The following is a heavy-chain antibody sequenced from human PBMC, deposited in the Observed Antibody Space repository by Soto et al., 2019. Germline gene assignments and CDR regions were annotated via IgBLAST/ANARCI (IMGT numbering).Heavy chain of an antibody. D-gene: IGHD6-19*01. Sequence: GGSLRLSCAASGFTFSNAWMNWVRQAPGKGLEWVGRIKSKTDGGTTDYAAPVKGRFTISRDDSKNTLYLQMNSLKTEDTAVYYCTPTMGIAVAPFDYWGQGTLVTVSS. CDR2: IKSKTDGGTT. J-gene: IGHJ4*02. CDR3: TPTMGIAVAPFDY. V-gene: IGHV3-15*07. CDR1: GFTFSNAW.